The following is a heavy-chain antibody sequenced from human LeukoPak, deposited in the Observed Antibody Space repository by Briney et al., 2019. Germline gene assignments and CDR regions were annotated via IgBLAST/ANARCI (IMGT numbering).Heavy chain of an antibody. J-gene: IGHJ4*02. CDR3: AKGRQQWLVEVDY. D-gene: IGHD6-19*01. CDR1: GFSFKSYA. Sequence: GGSLRLSCAASGFSFKSYAMSWVRQAPGKGLEWVSAISGSGGSTYYADSVKGRFTISRDNSKNTLYLQMNSLRAEDTAVYYCAKGRQQWLVEVDYWGQGTLVTVSS. CDR2: ISGSGGST. V-gene: IGHV3-23*01.